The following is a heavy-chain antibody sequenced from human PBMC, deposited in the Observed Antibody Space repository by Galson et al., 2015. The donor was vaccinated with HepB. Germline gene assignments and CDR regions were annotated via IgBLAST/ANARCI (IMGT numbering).Heavy chain of an antibody. CDR1: GFTFSNYN. CDR3: ARDTSCYYYYGMDV. J-gene: IGHJ6*02. D-gene: IGHD2-2*01. Sequence: SLRLSCAASGFTFSNYNMNWVRQTPGKGLEWVSYISYSSSTIYYADSVMGRFTISRDNAKNSLFLQMNSLRAEDSAVYYCARDTSCYYYYGMDVWGQGTTVSVSS. CDR2: ISYSSSTI. V-gene: IGHV3-48*01.